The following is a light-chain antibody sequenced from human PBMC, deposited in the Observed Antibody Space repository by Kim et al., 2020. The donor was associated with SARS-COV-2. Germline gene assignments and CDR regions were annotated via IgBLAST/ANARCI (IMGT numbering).Light chain of an antibody. J-gene: IGLJ2*01. V-gene: IGLV3-1*01. CDR3: QAWDSSTA. CDR1: KLGDKY. CDR2: QDS. Sequence: VSVPPGQTASITCSGDKLGDKYACWYQQKPGQSPVLVIYQDSKRPSGIPERFSGSNSGNTATLTISGTQAMDEADYYCQAWDSSTAFGGGTQLTVL.